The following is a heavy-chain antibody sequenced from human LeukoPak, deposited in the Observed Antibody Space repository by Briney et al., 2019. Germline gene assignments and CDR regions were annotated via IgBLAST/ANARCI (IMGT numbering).Heavy chain of an antibody. J-gene: IGHJ3*02. CDR3: ARTGYCSSTSCYTRSSYDAFDI. CDR1: GGTFSSYA. V-gene: IGHV1-69*05. Sequence: SVKVSCKASGGTFSSYAISWVRQAPGQGLEWMGGIIPIFGTANYAQKFQGRVTITTDESTSTAYMELSSLRSEDTAVYYCARTGYCSSTSCYTRSSYDAFDIWGQGTMVTVSS. CDR2: IIPIFGTA. D-gene: IGHD2-2*02.